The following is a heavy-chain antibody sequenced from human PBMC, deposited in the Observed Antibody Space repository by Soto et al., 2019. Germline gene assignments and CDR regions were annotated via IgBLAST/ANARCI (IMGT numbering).Heavy chain of an antibody. CDR2: MNPNSGNT. J-gene: IGHJ3*02. D-gene: IGHD4-17*01. CDR3: ARFPYGDLAHSNDAFDI. Sequence: ASVKVSCKASGYTFTSYDINWVRQATGQGLEWMGWMNPNSGNTGYAQKFQGRVTMTRNTSISTAYMELSSLRSEDTAVYYCARFPYGDLAHSNDAFDIWGQGTMVTVSS. CDR1: GYTFTSYD. V-gene: IGHV1-8*01.